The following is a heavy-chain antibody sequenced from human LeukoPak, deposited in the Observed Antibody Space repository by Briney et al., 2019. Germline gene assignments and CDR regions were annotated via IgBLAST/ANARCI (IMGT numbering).Heavy chain of an antibody. CDR2: INHSGST. CDR3: ARSSIGDYYGMDV. V-gene: IGHV4-34*01. Sequence: PSETLSLTCAVYGGSFSGYYWSWIRQPPGKGLEWIGEINHSGSTNYNPSLKSRVTISVDTSKNQFSLKLSSVTAADTAVYYCARSSIGDYYGMDVWGQGTTVTVSS. D-gene: IGHD6-6*01. J-gene: IGHJ6*02. CDR1: GGSFSGYY.